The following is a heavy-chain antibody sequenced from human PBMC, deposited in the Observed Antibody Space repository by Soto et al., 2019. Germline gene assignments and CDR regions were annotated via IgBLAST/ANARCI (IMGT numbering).Heavy chain of an antibody. CDR3: ARDSSSGYSTGWHTSLDY. CDR2: IYYDGSEK. D-gene: IGHD6-19*01. CDR1: GFTFSSYG. Sequence: QVQLVESGGGVVQPGRPLRLSCGTSGFTFSSYGMHWVRQAPGKGLEWVALIYYDGSEKYYADSVKGRFTISRDYSTNTLYLQMSTLRVEDTGVYYCARDSSSGYSTGWHTSLDYWGRGTRVTVSS. V-gene: IGHV3-33*01. J-gene: IGHJ4*02.